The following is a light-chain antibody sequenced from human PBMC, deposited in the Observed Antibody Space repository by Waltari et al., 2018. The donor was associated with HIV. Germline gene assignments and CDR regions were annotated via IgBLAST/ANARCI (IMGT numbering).Light chain of an antibody. CDR3: AAWDDSLSGVV. J-gene: IGLJ2*01. CDR1: TSNIGSNY. Sequence: QSVLTQPPSASGTPGQRVTISCSGSTSNIGSNYVYWYQQLPGTAPKILIYRNNRRPSGVPYRFSGSKSGTSASLAISGLRSEDEADYYCAAWDDSLSGVVFGGGTKLTVL. CDR2: RNN. V-gene: IGLV1-47*01.